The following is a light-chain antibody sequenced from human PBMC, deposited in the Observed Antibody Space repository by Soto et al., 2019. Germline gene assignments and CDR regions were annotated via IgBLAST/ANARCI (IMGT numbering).Light chain of an antibody. J-gene: IGKJ1*01. CDR2: GAS. Sequence: EVVLTQSPGTLSLSPGESATLACRSSQRVSTSFIAWYQQKPGQAPRLLIYGASTRATGIPARFSGSGSGTEFTLTISSLQSEDFAVYYCQQYNDWPPWTFGQGTKVDI. CDR3: QQYNDWPPWT. CDR1: QRVSTS. V-gene: IGKV3-15*01.